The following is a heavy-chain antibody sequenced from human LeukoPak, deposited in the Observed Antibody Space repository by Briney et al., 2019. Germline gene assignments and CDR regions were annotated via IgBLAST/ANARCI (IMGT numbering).Heavy chain of an antibody. V-gene: IGHV3-23*01. D-gene: IGHD6-6*01. Sequence: GGSLRLSCAASGFTFSSYAMSWVRQAPGKGLEWVSAISGSAASTYYADSVKGRFTVSRDSSKNTLYLQMNSLRAEDTAVYYCAKSLSAARPNGGHFDYWGQGTLVTVSS. CDR1: GFTFSSYA. CDR3: AKSLSAARPNGGHFDY. J-gene: IGHJ4*02. CDR2: ISGSAAST.